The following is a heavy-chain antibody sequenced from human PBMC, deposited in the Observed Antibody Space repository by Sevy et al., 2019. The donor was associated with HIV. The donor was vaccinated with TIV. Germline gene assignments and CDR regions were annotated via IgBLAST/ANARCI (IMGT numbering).Heavy chain of an antibody. CDR3: AKARAFDI. J-gene: IGHJ3*02. CDR2: ISGSGGST. V-gene: IGHV3-23*01. CDR1: GFTFSSYA. Sequence: GGSLRLSCAASGFTFSSYAMSWVRLAPGKGLEWVSAISGSGGSTYYADSVKGRFTISRDNSKNTLYLQMNSLRAEDKAGDNWAKARAFDIWGQGTMVTVSS.